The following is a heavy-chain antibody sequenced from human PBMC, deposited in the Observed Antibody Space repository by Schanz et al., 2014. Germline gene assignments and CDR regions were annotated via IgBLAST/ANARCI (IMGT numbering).Heavy chain of an antibody. Sequence: EVQLLESGGGLVQPGGSLRLSCSASGFTFSTYAMSWVRQAPGKGLEWVSAINGNGGITYYAEPVKGRFTISRDNSKNTLYPQMKSLRVEDTAVYYCEKDPDKYNWNDVEGMDVWGPGTTVTGAS. CDR3: EKDPDKYNWNDVEGMDV. V-gene: IGHV3-23*01. CDR2: INGNGGIT. D-gene: IGHD1-1*01. J-gene: IGHJ6*01. CDR1: GFTFSTYA.